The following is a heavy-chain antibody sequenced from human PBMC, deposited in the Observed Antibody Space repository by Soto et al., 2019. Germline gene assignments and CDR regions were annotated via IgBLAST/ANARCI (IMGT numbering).Heavy chain of an antibody. D-gene: IGHD5-18*01. CDR3: AGRVDTATVYYYYGMDL. Sequence: SETLSLTCTVSGGSISSYYWSWIRQPPGKGLEWIGYIYYSGITNYNPSLKSRVNISVDTSKNQFSLKLSSVTAADTAVYYCAGRVDTATVYYYYGMDLWGKVTKLIVSS. CDR2: IYYSGIT. V-gene: IGHV4-59*01. CDR1: GGSISSYY. J-gene: IGHJ6*04.